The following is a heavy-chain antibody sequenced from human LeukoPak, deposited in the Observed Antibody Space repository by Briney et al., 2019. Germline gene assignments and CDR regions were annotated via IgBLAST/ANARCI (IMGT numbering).Heavy chain of an antibody. Sequence: ASAKVSCKASGYTFTSYGISWVRQAPGQGLEWMGWISAYNGNTNYAQKLQGRVTMTTDTSTSTAYMELRSLRSDDTAVYYCARVKRYGSGTTGGDYWGQGTLVTVSS. D-gene: IGHD3-10*01. J-gene: IGHJ4*02. V-gene: IGHV1-18*04. CDR2: ISAYNGNT. CDR3: ARVKRYGSGTTGGDY. CDR1: GYTFTSYG.